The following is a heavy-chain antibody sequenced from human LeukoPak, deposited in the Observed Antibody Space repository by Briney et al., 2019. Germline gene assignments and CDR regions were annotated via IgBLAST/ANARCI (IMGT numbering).Heavy chain of an antibody. CDR1: GFTVSSNY. CDR3: AKTRRPGGNYYFDY. V-gene: IGHV3-53*01. D-gene: IGHD1-7*01. J-gene: IGHJ4*02. Sequence: GGSLRLSCAASGFTVSSNYMSWVRQAPGKGLEWVSVIYSGGSTYYADSVKGRFTISRDKPQNTLYLQMNSLRAADTAVHHCAKTRRPGGNYYFDYWGQGTLVTVSS. CDR2: IYSGGST.